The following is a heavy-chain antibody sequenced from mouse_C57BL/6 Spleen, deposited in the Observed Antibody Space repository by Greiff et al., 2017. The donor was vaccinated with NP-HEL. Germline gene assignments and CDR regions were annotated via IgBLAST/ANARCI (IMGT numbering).Heavy chain of an antibody. Sequence: EVQLVESGGGLVKPGGSLKLSCAASGFTFSDYGMHWVRQAPEKGLEWVAYISSGSSTIYYADTVKGRFTISRDNAKNTLFLQMPSLRSEDTAMYDGARKEGGYWGQGTTLTVSS. V-gene: IGHV5-17*01. J-gene: IGHJ2*01. CDR2: ISSGSSTI. CDR3: ARKEGGY. CDR1: GFTFSDYG.